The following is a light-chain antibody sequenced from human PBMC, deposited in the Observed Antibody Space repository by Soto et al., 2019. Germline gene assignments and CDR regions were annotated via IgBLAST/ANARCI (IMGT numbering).Light chain of an antibody. J-gene: IGLJ1*01. CDR3: SSYTSRSTLDYV. Sequence: QSALTQPASVSGSPGQSITISCTGTSSDVGGYNYVSWYQHHPGKAPKLMIYEVSNQPSGVSNRFSGSKSGNTASLTISGLQAEDEADYYCSSYTSRSTLDYVFGSGTKLTVL. V-gene: IGLV2-14*01. CDR2: EVS. CDR1: SSDVGGYNY.